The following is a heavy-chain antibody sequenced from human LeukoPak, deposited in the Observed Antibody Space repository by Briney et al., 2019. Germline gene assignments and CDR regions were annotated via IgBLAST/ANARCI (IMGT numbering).Heavy chain of an antibody. CDR1: GFTLSTYN. Sequence: PGGSLRLSCAASGFTLSTYNMNWVRQAPGKGLEWVSSISSSSSYIYYADSVKGRFTISRDSAKNPLYLQMNSLRAEDAAVYYCARGIVVVPAAKRGGYYFDYWGQGTLVTVSS. CDR2: ISSSSSYI. V-gene: IGHV3-21*01. D-gene: IGHD2-2*01. J-gene: IGHJ4*02. CDR3: ARGIVVVPAAKRGGYYFDY.